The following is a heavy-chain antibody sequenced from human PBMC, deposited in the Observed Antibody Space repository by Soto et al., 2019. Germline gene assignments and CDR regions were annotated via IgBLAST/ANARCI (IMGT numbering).Heavy chain of an antibody. Sequence: PGGSLRLSCAASGFTFSSSGMHWVRQAPGKGLEWVAVIWYDGSNKYYADSVKGRFAISRDNSKNTLYLQMNSLRAEDTSVYYCARGGLEWLSNFDYWGQGTLVTVSS. CDR3: ARGGLEWLSNFDY. CDR1: GFTFSSSG. CDR2: IWYDGSNK. D-gene: IGHD3-3*01. V-gene: IGHV3-33*08. J-gene: IGHJ4*02.